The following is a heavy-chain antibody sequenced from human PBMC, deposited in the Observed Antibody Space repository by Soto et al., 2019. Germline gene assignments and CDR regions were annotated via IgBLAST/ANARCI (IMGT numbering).Heavy chain of an antibody. D-gene: IGHD3-9*01. J-gene: IGHJ4*02. Sequence: SETLSLTCSVSGDSLNSDKYYWGWLRQPPGKGLEWIGSIYYRGNTYYNPSLQTRVTISLDKSKSQFSLKLTSVTAADSAVYFCARLEGLATISYYFDFWGQGALVTVSS. V-gene: IGHV4-39*01. CDR1: GDSLNSDKYY. CDR2: IYYRGNT. CDR3: ARLEGLATISYYFDF.